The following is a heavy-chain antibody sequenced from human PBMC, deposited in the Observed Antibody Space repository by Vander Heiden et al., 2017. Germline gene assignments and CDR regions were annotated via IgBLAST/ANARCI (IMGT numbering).Heavy chain of an antibody. V-gene: IGHV3-30*01. CDR2: ISYDGSNK. D-gene: IGHD5-18*01. CDR3: ARERKQWFVGYGFYYGMDV. J-gene: IGHJ6*02. Sequence: QVQLVESGGGVVQPGRSLRLSCAASGFTFSSYALHWVRQAPGKGLEWVAVISYDGSNKYYADSVKGRFTISRDNSKNTLYLQMNSLRAEDTAVYYCARERKQWFVGYGFYYGMDVWGQGTTVTVSS. CDR1: GFTFSSYA.